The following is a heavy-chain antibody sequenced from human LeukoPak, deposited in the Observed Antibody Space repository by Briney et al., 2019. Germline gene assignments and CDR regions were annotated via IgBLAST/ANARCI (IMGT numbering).Heavy chain of an antibody. D-gene: IGHD3-16*02. Sequence: SETLSLTCTVSGGSISSGDYYWSWIRQPPGKGLEWIGYIYYSGSTYYNPSLKSRVTISVDTSKNQFSLKLSSVTAADTAVYYCARALFRGVIARGYFDYWGQGTLVTVSS. V-gene: IGHV4-30-4*01. CDR2: IYYSGST. CDR3: ARALFRGVIARGYFDY. CDR1: GGSISSGDYY. J-gene: IGHJ4*02.